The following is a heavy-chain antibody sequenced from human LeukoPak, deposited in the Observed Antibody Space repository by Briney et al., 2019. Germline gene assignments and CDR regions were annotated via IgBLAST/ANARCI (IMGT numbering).Heavy chain of an antibody. CDR1: GFTFSDYY. Sequence: GGSLRLSCAASGFTFSDYYMSWIRQAPGKGLEWVSYIRSSGSTIYYADSVKGRFTISRDNAKNSLYLQMNSLRAEDTAVYYCARGARRTFYYYGMDVWGQGTTVTVSS. D-gene: IGHD1-1*01. CDR2: IRSSGSTI. V-gene: IGHV3-11*01. J-gene: IGHJ6*02. CDR3: ARGARRTFYYYGMDV.